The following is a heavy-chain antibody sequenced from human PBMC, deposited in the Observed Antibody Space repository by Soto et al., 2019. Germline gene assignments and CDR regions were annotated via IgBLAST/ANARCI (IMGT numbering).Heavy chain of an antibody. Sequence: GGSLRLSCXAXGFTFSIYAMHWVRQAPGKGLEYVSAISYDGTITYYADSVKGRFTISRDDSRNTVYLQMGSLRPEDMAVYYCARGSYYTSGTVHRPYDYWGQGTLVTVSS. CDR1: GFTFSIYA. V-gene: IGHV3-64*02. J-gene: IGHJ4*02. D-gene: IGHD3-10*01. CDR3: ARGSYYTSGTVHRPYDY. CDR2: ISYDGTIT.